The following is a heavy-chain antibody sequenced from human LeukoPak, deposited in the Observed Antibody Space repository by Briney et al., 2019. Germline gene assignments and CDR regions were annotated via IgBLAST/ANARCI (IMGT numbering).Heavy chain of an antibody. CDR3: ARDLGYCSGGSCY. Sequence: GGSLRLSCAASGFTFSSYSMNWVRQAPGKGLEWVSSISSSSSYIYYADSVKGRFTIPRDNAKNSLYLQMNSLRAEDTAVYYCARDLGYCSGGSCYWGQGTLVTVSS. D-gene: IGHD2-15*01. V-gene: IGHV3-21*01. CDR2: ISSSSSYI. J-gene: IGHJ4*02. CDR1: GFTFSSYS.